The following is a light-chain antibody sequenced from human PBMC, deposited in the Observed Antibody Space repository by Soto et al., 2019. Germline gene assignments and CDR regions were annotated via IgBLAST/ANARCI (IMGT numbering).Light chain of an antibody. Sequence: EVGLTQSPATLSVSPGEEATLSCRASQNVGNKVAWYQQKPGQVPSLLIYGASTRATGIPARFSGSGSGTEFTLTISSMQSEDFAVYYCQQYDNWPPWTFGQGTKVEIK. V-gene: IGKV3-15*01. J-gene: IGKJ1*01. CDR2: GAS. CDR1: QNVGNK. CDR3: QQYDNWPPWT.